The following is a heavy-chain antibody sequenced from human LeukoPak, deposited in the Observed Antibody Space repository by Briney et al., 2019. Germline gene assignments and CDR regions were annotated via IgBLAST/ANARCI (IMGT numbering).Heavy chain of an antibody. CDR3: ARSYDSSDSSMD. CDR2: INPNSGGT. J-gene: IGHJ4*02. Sequence: ASVKVSCKASGYTFTGYYMHWVRQAPGQGLEWMGWINPNSGGTNYAQKFQGRVTMTRDTSISTAYMELSRLRSDDTAVYYCARSYDSSDSSMDWGQGTLVTVSS. CDR1: GYTFTGYY. V-gene: IGHV1-2*02. D-gene: IGHD3-22*01.